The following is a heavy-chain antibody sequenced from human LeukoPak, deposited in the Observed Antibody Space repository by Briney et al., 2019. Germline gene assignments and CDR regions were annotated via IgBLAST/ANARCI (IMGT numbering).Heavy chain of an antibody. CDR3: ARDPTTGTKVFDY. CDR1: GYTFTGYY. J-gene: IGHJ4*02. CDR2: INPNSGGT. V-gene: IGHV1-2*02. D-gene: IGHD1-1*01. Sequence: ASVKVSCKASGYTFTGYYMHWVRQAPGRGLEWMGWINPNSGGTNYAQKFQGRVTMTRDTSISTAYMELSRLRSDDTAVYYCARDPTTGTKVFDYWGQGTLVTVSS.